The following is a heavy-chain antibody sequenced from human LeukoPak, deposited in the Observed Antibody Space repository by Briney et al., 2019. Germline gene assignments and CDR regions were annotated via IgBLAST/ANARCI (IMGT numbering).Heavy chain of an antibody. CDR3: AREMTTVTTAARYFDY. V-gene: IGHV1-46*03. CDR2: INPSGGST. D-gene: IGHD4-17*01. CDR1: GYTFTSYY. Sequence: ASVKVSCKASGYTFTSYYMHWVRQAPGQGLEWMGIINPSGGSTSYAQKFQGRVTMTRDTSTSTVYMELSSLRSEDTAVYYCAREMTTVTTAARYFDYWGQGTLVTVSS. J-gene: IGHJ4*02.